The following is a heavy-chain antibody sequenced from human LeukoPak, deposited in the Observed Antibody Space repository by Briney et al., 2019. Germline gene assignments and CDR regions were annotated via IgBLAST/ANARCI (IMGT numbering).Heavy chain of an antibody. J-gene: IGHJ3*02. Sequence: PGGSLRLSCAASGFSLSNYWMNWVRQAPGKGLEWVANIKQDGSEKNYVDSVKGRFSISRDNAKNSLILQMNSLRDEDTAVYYCAKADDSGDLKDAFDIWGQGTMVTVSS. D-gene: IGHD2-15*01. CDR1: GFSLSNYW. V-gene: IGHV3-7*01. CDR2: IKQDGSEK. CDR3: AKADDSGDLKDAFDI.